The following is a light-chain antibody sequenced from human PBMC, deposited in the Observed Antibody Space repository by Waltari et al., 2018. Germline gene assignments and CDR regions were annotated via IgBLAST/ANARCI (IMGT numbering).Light chain of an antibody. J-gene: IGKJ2*03. CDR2: GAS. CDR1: QGISTS. V-gene: IGKV1-17*01. Sequence: DIQMTQSPSSLSASAGDTVTISCRASQGISTSLSWYQQRPGQTPKRLIYGASGLESGVPSRFSVRGSGTDFTLTINSLQPEDFTTYYCLQYNSPPFSFGQGTKVEIK. CDR3: LQYNSPPFS.